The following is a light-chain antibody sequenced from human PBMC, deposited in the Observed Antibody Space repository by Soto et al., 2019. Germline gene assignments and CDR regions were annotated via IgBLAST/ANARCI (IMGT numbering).Light chain of an antibody. V-gene: IGKV1-33*01. CDR1: QDIRNC. CDR3: QQCDNLPLT. J-gene: IGKJ3*01. Sequence: DIQMTQSPSSLSASVGDRVIITCQASQDIRNCLNWYQQKPGKAPKLLIYDASYLQTGVPSRFSGSGSATDFYFTISRLKPEDFETYYCQQCDNLPLTFGPGTKVD. CDR2: DAS.